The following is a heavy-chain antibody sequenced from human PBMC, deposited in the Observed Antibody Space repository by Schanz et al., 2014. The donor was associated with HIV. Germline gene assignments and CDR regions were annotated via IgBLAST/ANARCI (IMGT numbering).Heavy chain of an antibody. CDR3: ARAPSRRGQSSGWYTYFDY. J-gene: IGHJ4*02. V-gene: IGHV1-18*01. D-gene: IGHD6-19*01. CDR2: INSDNGT. CDR1: GYTFSNYD. Sequence: QVQLVQSGGEVKKPGASVKVSCKASGYTFSNYDITWVRQAPGQGLEWMGGINSDNGTNYAQEFQGRVTMTRDTSIGTAYMELRSLRADDTAIYYCARAPSRRGQSSGWYTYFDYWGQGTLVAVSS.